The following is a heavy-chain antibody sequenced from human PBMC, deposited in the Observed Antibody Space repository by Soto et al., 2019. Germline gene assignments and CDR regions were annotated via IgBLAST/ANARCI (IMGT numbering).Heavy chain of an antibody. Sequence: QITLKESGPTLVKPTQTLTLTCTFSGFSLSTGGVGVGWTRQPPGKALEWLALIYWNDDKRYSPSLKSRLTITKDTSKNQVVLIMTNMDPVDTATYYCAHRGYGDYPRDNWFDPWGQGTLVTVSS. D-gene: IGHD4-17*01. J-gene: IGHJ5*02. CDR1: GFSLSTGGVG. V-gene: IGHV2-5*01. CDR3: AHRGYGDYPRDNWFDP. CDR2: IYWNDDK.